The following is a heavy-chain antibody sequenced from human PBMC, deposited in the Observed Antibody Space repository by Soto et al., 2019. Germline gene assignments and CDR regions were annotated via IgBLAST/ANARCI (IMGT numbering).Heavy chain of an antibody. CDR2: INSDGSST. CDR1: GFTLSSYW. D-gene: IGHD3-10*01. V-gene: IGHV3-74*01. CDR3: ASLYGSGSPMDY. Sequence: GGSLRLSCAASGFTLSSYWMHWVRQAPGKGLVWVSRINSDGSSTSYADSVKGRFTISRDNSKNTLYLQMNSLRAEDTAVYYCASLYGSGSPMDYWGQGTLVTVSS. J-gene: IGHJ4*02.